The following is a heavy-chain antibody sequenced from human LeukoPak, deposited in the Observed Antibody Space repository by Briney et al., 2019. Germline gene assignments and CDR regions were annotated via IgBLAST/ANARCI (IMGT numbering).Heavy chain of an antibody. V-gene: IGHV3-48*03. CDR1: GFTFSSYQ. CDR2: ISSSGDTI. D-gene: IGHD4-17*01. J-gene: IGHJ3*02. CDR3: AKVWRDYGATPDAFDI. Sequence: GGSLRLSCEASGFTFSSYQMNWVRQAPGKGLEWIAYISSSGDTIYYADSVKGRFTISRDNSKNTLYLQMNSLRAEDTAVYYCAKVWRDYGATPDAFDIWGQGTMVTVSS.